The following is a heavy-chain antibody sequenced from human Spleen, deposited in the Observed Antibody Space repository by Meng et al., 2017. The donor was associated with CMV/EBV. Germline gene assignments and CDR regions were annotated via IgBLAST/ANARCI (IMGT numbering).Heavy chain of an antibody. CDR2: IKPDGSGA. J-gene: IGHJ4*02. CDR1: GFTVTTNY. V-gene: IGHV3-7*01. Sequence: GGSLRLSCAASGFTVTTNYMSWVRQAPGKGLEWVAYIKPDGSGAAYVGSVQGRFTVSRDNAKNSLYLQMNSLRAEDTAVYYCARDRLSEPAAIPLDYWGQGTLVTVSS. D-gene: IGHD2-2*02. CDR3: ARDRLSEPAAIPLDY.